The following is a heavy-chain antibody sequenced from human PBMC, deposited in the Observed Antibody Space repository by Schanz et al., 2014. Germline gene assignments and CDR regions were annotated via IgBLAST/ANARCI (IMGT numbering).Heavy chain of an antibody. V-gene: IGHV3-30*04. D-gene: IGHD6-13*01. CDR2: ISYDGSHK. Sequence: QLQLVESGGGVVQPGRSLRLSCAASGFTFSNFAIHWVRQAPGKWLEWVAVISYDGSHKDYADSVKGRFTISRDNSKNTLYLQMNSLRAEDTAVYYCARDRQQLVGRIGYYYGMDVWGQGTTVTVSS. CDR3: ARDRQQLVGRIGYYYGMDV. J-gene: IGHJ6*02. CDR1: GFTFSNFA.